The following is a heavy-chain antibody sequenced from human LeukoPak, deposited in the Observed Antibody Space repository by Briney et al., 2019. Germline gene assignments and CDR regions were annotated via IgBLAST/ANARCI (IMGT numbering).Heavy chain of an antibody. CDR1: GYTFTSYD. CDR2: MNPNSGNT. J-gene: IGHJ4*02. CDR3: ARVKMVRGVIGKPFGY. D-gene: IGHD3-10*01. Sequence: GASVKVSCKASGYTFTSYDINWVRQATGQGLEWMGWMNPNSGNTGYAQKFQGRVTMTRNTSISTAYMELSSLRSEDTAVYYCARVKMVRGVIGKPFGYWGQGTLVTVSS. V-gene: IGHV1-8*01.